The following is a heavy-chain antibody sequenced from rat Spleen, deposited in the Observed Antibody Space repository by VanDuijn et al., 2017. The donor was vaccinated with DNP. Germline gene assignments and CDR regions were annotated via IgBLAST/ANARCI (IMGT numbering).Heavy chain of an antibody. CDR1: DYSITSVYR. CDR2: IDSAGST. J-gene: IGHJ3*01. V-gene: IGHV3-3*01. CDR3: ARGTYGFAY. Sequence: EVQLQESGPGLVKPSQSLSLTCSVTDYSITSVYRWNWIRQFPGNKLEWMAYIDSAGSTNYNPSLRSRISITRDTSKNQFFLQVNSVTTEDTATYYCARGTYGFAYWGQGTLVTVSS. D-gene: IGHD2-1*01.